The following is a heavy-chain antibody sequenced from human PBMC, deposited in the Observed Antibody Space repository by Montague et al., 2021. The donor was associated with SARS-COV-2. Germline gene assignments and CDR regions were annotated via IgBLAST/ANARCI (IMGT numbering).Heavy chain of an antibody. D-gene: IGHD3-10*01. Sequence: SETLSLTCTVSRGSISSYYWSWIRQPPGKGLEWIGYIYYSGSTDYNPSLKSRVTISVDTSKNQFSLKLSSVTAADTAVYYCARRGQGTMVRGVIISAFDIWGQGTMGTGSS. CDR3: ARRGQGTMVRGVIISAFDI. V-gene: IGHV4-59*08. CDR2: IYYSGST. J-gene: IGHJ3*02. CDR1: RGSISSYY.